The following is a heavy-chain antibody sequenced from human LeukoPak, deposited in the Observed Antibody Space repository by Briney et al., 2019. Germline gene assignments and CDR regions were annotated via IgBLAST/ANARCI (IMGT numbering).Heavy chain of an antibody. D-gene: IGHD6-19*01. CDR2: VYYTGDT. V-gene: IGHV4-59*01. Sequence: PSETLSLTCTVSGGSIGIYYWNWIRQPPGKGLEWIGSVYYTGDTHYNPSLKSRVSVSVDTSRNEFYLNLKSVSAADTATYFCARDRDSGWYGWFDPWGPGILATVSS. CDR3: ARDRDSGWYGWFDP. J-gene: IGHJ5*02. CDR1: GGSIGIYY.